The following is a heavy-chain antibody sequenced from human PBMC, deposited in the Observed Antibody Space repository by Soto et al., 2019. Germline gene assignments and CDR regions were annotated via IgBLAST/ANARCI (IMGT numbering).Heavy chain of an antibody. CDR2: ISGSGGST. Sequence: PGGSLRLSCAASGFTFSSYAMSWVRQAPGKGLEWVSDISGSGGSTYYADSVKGRFTISRDNSKNTMYLQMNSLRAEDTAVYYCAKEVSEGFWSGYWAYHYYGMDVWGQGTTVTVSS. V-gene: IGHV3-23*01. J-gene: IGHJ6*02. CDR3: AKEVSEGFWSGYWAYHYYGMDV. CDR1: GFTFSSYA. D-gene: IGHD3-3*01.